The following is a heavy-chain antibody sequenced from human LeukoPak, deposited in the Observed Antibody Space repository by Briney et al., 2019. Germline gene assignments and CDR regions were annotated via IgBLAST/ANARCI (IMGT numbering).Heavy chain of an antibody. D-gene: IGHD4-17*01. CDR2: IRGSGDTT. Sequence: PGGSLRLSCATSGFTFSTYDMTWVRQAPGKRLEWVSAIRGSGDTTYYADSVKGRFTISRDRSRDTLYLQMNSLRAEDTAVYYCARYYGDYALWDYWGPGTLVTVSS. J-gene: IGHJ4*02. CDR3: ARYYGDYALWDY. V-gene: IGHV3-23*01. CDR1: GFTFSTYD.